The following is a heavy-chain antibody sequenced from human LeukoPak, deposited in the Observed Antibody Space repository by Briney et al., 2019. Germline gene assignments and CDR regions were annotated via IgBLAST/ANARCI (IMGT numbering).Heavy chain of an antibody. D-gene: IGHD2-15*01. J-gene: IGHJ4*02. Sequence: PGGSLRLSCAASGFTFSSYSMNWVRQAPGKGLEWVSYTSSSSSTIYYADSVKGRFTISRDNAKDSLYLQMNSLRAEDTAVYYCARDRCSGGSCYKSHWGQGTLVTVSS. CDR3: ARDRCSGGSCYKSH. CDR2: TSSSSSTI. V-gene: IGHV3-48*01. CDR1: GFTFSSYS.